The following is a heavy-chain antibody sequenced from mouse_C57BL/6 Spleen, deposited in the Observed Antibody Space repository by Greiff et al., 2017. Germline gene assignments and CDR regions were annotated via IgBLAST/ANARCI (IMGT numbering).Heavy chain of an antibody. CDR3: ARAYYSNYEGAPYAMDY. J-gene: IGHJ4*01. D-gene: IGHD2-5*01. Sequence: VQLQQPGAELVKPGASVKLSCKASGYTFTSYWMQWVKQRPGQGLEWIGEIDPSDSYTNYNQKFKGKATLTVDTSSSTAYMQLSSLTSEDSAVYYCARAYYSNYEGAPYAMDYWGQGTSVTVSS. CDR2: IDPSDSYT. CDR1: GYTFTSYW. V-gene: IGHV1-50*01.